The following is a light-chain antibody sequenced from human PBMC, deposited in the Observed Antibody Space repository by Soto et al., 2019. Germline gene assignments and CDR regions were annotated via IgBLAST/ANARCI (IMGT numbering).Light chain of an antibody. Sequence: QSALTQPRSVSGSPGQSVTISCTGTSSDVGGYNFVSWYQQHPGKAPKFMIYDVTKRPSGVPDRFSGSKSGNTASLTISGLQAEDEADDYCCSYVGSYTSYVFGTGTKLTVL. CDR3: CSYVGSYTSYV. V-gene: IGLV2-11*01. CDR2: DVT. J-gene: IGLJ1*01. CDR1: SSDVGGYNF.